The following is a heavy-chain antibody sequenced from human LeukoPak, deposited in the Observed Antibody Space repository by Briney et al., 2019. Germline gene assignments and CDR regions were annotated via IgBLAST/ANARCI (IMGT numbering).Heavy chain of an antibody. Sequence: GGSLRLSCVASEFDFFSYGMQWVRQAPGKGLVWVSRIFSDGTTTSYADSVKGRFTISRDNAKNTLYLQMNSLRAEDTAVYYCARELPTEVTLHYWGQGTLVTVSP. J-gene: IGHJ4*01. D-gene: IGHD4-23*01. CDR2: IFSDGTTT. CDR1: EFDFFSYG. V-gene: IGHV3-74*01. CDR3: ARELPTEVTLHY.